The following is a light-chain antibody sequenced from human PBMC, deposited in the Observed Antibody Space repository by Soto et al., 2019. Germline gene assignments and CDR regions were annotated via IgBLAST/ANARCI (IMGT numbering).Light chain of an antibody. CDR2: AAS. Sequence: DIQMTQSPSSLSASVGDRVTITCRASQSISSYLNWYQQKPGKAPKLLIYAASSLQSRVPSRFSGSRSGTDFTLTISSLQPEDFATYYCQQSYSTPQTFGQGTKVEIK. V-gene: IGKV1-39*01. J-gene: IGKJ1*01. CDR1: QSISSY. CDR3: QQSYSTPQT.